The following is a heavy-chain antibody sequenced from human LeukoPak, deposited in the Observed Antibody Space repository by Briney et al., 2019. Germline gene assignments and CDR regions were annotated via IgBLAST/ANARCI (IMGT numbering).Heavy chain of an antibody. CDR2: IIPIFGTA. CDR1: GGTFSSYA. Sequence: ASVKVSCKASGGTFSSYAISWVRQAPGQGLEWMGGIIPIFGTANYAQKFQGRVTITADESTSTAYMELSSLRSEDTAVYYCATPILRGDIVVVPSQYYYYGMDVWGQGTTVTVSS. D-gene: IGHD2-2*01. CDR3: ATPILRGDIVVVPSQYYYYGMDV. V-gene: IGHV1-69*13. J-gene: IGHJ6*02.